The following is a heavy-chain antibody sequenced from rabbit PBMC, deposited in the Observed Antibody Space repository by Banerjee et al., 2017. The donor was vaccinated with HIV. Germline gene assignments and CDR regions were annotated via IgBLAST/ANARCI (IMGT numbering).Heavy chain of an antibody. Sequence: QLVESGGGLVQPGGSLKLSCKASGFIFSSYSMSWVRQAPGKGLEWIGYIDPVFGSTYYASWVNGRFTISSHNAQNTLYLQLNSLTAADTATYFCARAGSSDISYFDLWGPGTLVTVS. V-gene: IGHV1S7*01. CDR1: GFIFSSYS. J-gene: IGHJ4*01. CDR2: IDPVFGST. CDR3: ARAGSSDISYFDL. D-gene: IGHD8-1*01.